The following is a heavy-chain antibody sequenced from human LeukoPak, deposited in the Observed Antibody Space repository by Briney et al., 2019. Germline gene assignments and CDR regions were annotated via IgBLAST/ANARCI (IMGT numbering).Heavy chain of an antibody. V-gene: IGHV4-34*01. D-gene: IGHD6-13*01. J-gene: IGHJ6*03. CDR3: ARGIAADDVYSYYFYMDV. CDR2: INHGGST. CDR1: GGSFSGHY. Sequence: SETLSLTCAVSGGSFSGHYWNWIRQPPGKGLEWIGEINHGGSTNYNPSLKSRVTISVDTSQNQFSLRLSSVTAADTAVYYCARGIAADDVYSYYFYMDVWGKGTTVTVSS.